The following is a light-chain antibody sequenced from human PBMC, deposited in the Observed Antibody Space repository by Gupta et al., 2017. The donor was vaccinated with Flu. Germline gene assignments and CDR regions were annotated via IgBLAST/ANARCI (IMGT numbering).Light chain of an antibody. CDR3: LQSIQFPFT. Sequence: ISCKSSQSLRHSDGKTYLVWYLQKEGQPPQLLIYEVSNRFSGVPDRISGSGSGTDFTLKISRVEAEDVGIYYCLQSIQFPFTFGGGTKVEIK. V-gene: IGKV2D-29*01. J-gene: IGKJ4*01. CDR1: QSLRHSDGKTY. CDR2: EVS.